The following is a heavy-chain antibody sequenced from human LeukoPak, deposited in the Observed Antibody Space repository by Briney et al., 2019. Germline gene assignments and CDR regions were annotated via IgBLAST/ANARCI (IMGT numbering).Heavy chain of an antibody. V-gene: IGHV1-69*05. Sequence: GASVKVSCKASGGTFNSNAFHWVRQAPGQGLEWMGGIIPIFGSTKYAQKFQGRVTVTTDESTGTAYMVLSDLRSDDTGVYYCARGRSGIPAVTYNWFDPCGQGTLVTVSS. J-gene: IGHJ5*02. CDR3: ARGRSGIPAVTYNWFDP. CDR1: GGTFNSNA. CDR2: IIPIFGST. D-gene: IGHD6-13*01.